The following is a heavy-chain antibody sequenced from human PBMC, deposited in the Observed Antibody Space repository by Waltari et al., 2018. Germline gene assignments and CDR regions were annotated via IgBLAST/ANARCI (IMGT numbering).Heavy chain of an antibody. D-gene: IGHD1-26*01. CDR2: IRPKSAGGTT. CDR1: EFTLSDAW. Sequence: EVYLVESGGDLVNPGGSLRLSCTASEFTLSDAWMHWVRRAPGNGLVWVGRIRPKSAGGTTDYAAPVKGRFTISRDDSKNTLYLQMNSLKTEDIALYSCVASGYVGRGSWGQGTLVTVSS. J-gene: IGHJ4*02. CDR3: VASGYVGRGS. V-gene: IGHV3-15*01.